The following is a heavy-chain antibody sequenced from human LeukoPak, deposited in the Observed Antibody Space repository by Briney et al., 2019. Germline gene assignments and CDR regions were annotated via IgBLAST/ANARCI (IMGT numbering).Heavy chain of an antibody. Sequence: ASVKVSCKASGYTFTGYYMHWARQAPGHGLEWMGWINPNSAGTNYAQKFQGRVTMTRDTSISTAYMELSRLRSEDTAVYYCPTVEIDPGYWFDPWGQGTLVTVSS. CDR3: PTVEIDPGYWFDP. CDR1: GYTFTGYY. V-gene: IGHV1-2*02. CDR2: INPNSAGT. J-gene: IGHJ5*02. D-gene: IGHD1-1*01.